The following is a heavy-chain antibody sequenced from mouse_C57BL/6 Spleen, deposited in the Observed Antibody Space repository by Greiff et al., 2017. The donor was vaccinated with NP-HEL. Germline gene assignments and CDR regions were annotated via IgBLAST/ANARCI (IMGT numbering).Heavy chain of an antibody. J-gene: IGHJ4*01. CDR3: AREGDYYGSSYYYAMDY. D-gene: IGHD1-1*01. CDR2: ISDGGSYT. V-gene: IGHV5-4*01. Sequence: EVQLVESGGGLVKPGGSLKLSCAASGFTFSSYAMSWVRQTPEKRLEWVATISDGGSYTYYPDNVKGRFTISRDNAKNNLYLQMSHLKSEDTAMYYCAREGDYYGSSYYYAMDYWGQGTSVTVSS. CDR1: GFTFSSYA.